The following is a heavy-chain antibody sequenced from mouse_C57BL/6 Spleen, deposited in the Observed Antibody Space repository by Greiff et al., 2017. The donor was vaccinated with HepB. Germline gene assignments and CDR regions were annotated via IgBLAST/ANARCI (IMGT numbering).Heavy chain of an antibody. V-gene: IGHV1-4*01. CDR2: INPSSGYT. D-gene: IGHD2-5*01. CDR3: ARTHYSTYYFDY. Sequence: QVQLQQSGAELARPGASVKMSCKASGYTFTSYTMHWVKQRPGQGLEWIGYINPSSGYTKYNQKFKDKATLTADKSSSTAYMQLSSLTSEDSAVYYYARTHYSTYYFDYWGQGTTLTVSS. J-gene: IGHJ2*01. CDR1: GYTFTSYT.